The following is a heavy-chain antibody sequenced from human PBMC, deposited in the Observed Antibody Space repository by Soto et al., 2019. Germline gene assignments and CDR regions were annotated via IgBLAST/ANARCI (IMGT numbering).Heavy chain of an antibody. V-gene: IGHV3-21*01. CDR2: ISSSSSYI. J-gene: IGHJ4*02. Sequence: GGSLRLSCAASGFTFSSYSMNWVRQAPGKGLEWVSSISSSSSYIYYADSVKGRFTISRDNAKNSLYLQMNSLRAEDTAVYYCARGYYGSGSSYYFDYWGQGTLVTVSS. D-gene: IGHD3-10*01. CDR3: ARGYYGSGSSYYFDY. CDR1: GFTFSSYS.